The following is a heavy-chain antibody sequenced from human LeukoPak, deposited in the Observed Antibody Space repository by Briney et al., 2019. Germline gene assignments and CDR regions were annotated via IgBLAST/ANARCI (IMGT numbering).Heavy chain of an antibody. CDR3: ARDVPLGEYCSSTSCLGAFDI. CDR1: GFTFSSYA. Sequence: GGSLRLSCAASGFTFSSYAMTWVRQGPGKGLEWVSAITGSGDTSYYADSVKGRFTISRDNSKNTLSLQMNSLRAADTAVYFCARDVPLGEYCSSTSCLGAFDIWGQGTMVTVSS. J-gene: IGHJ3*02. V-gene: IGHV3-23*01. CDR2: ITGSGDTS. D-gene: IGHD2-2*01.